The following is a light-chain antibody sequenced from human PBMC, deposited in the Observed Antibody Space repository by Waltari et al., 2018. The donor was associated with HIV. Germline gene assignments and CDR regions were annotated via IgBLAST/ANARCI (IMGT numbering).Light chain of an antibody. CDR2: YDR. CDR1: NVGSKG. J-gene: IGLJ3*02. V-gene: IGLV3-21*04. Sequence: SSVVRPPPSVSVAPGQTARMTCAGNNVGSKGVHWYQKQPAQASILVIYYDRDRPSGSTERFSGSNFGNTATLTITSVEAVDEADYDCQVWDSSSDHRGVFGGGTKLTVL. CDR3: QVWDSSSDHRGV.